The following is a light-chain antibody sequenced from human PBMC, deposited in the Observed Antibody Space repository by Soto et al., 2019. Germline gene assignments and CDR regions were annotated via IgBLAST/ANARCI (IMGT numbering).Light chain of an antibody. CDR3: CSHARSYV. CDR1: SSDVGGYNY. CDR2: DVS. V-gene: IGLV2-14*01. Sequence: QSALTQPASVSGSPGQSITISCTGTSSDVGGYNYVSWYQQYPGKAPKLLIYDVSDRPSGVSNRFSGSKSGNTASLTISGLQAEDEADYYCCSHARSYVFGSGTKVTVL. J-gene: IGLJ1*01.